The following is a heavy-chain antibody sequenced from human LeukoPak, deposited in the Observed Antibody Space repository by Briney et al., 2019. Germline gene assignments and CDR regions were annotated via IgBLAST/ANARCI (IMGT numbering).Heavy chain of an antibody. V-gene: IGHV3-23*01. Sequence: GGSLRLSCAASGFTFGSYAMSWVRQAPGKGLEWVSAISGSGGSTYYADSVKGRFTISRDNSKNTLYLQMNSLRAEDTAVYYCAKGRREQWLVPLDYWGQGTLVTVSS. CDR1: GFTFGSYA. J-gene: IGHJ4*02. CDR2: ISGSGGST. D-gene: IGHD6-19*01. CDR3: AKGRREQWLVPLDY.